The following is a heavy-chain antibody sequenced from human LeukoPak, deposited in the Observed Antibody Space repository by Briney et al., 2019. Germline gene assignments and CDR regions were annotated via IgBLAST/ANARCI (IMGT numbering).Heavy chain of an antibody. J-gene: IGHJ6*03. CDR2: IYYSGST. D-gene: IGHD7-27*01. CDR1: GVSISSSSYY. CDR3: ARIFSKLGLMSYYYYMDV. Sequence: SETLSLTCTVSGVSISSSSYYWGWIRQPPGKGLEWIGTIYYSGSTYYNPSLKSRVTISLDTSKNQFSLKLSSVTAADTAVYYCARIFSKLGLMSYYYYMDVWGKGTTVTISS. V-gene: IGHV4-39*07.